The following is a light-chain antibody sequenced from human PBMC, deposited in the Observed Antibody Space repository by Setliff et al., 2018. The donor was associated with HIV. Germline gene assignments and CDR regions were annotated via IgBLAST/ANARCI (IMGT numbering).Light chain of an antibody. CDR1: SSDVGGYNY. CDR2: DVT. V-gene: IGLV2-11*01. Sequence: QSVLTQPPSASGSPGQSVTISCTGTSSDVGGYNYVSWYQQHPGKAPKLMIYDVTKRPSGVSDRFSGSKSGNTASLTISGLQTEDEADYYCCSYTSSLTYVFGTGTKVTVL. J-gene: IGLJ1*01. CDR3: CSYTSSLTYV.